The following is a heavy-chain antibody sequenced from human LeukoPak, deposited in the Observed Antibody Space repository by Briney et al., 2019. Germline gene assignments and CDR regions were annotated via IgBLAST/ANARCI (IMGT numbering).Heavy chain of an antibody. CDR3: ARGGVYCGGDCYSGLSY. Sequence: PSETLSLTCTVSGCSISSYYWSWIRQPAGKGLEWIGRIYTSGSTNYNPSLKSRVTMSVDTSKNQFSLKLSSVTAADTAVYYCARGGVYCGGDCYSGLSYWGQGTLVTVSS. J-gene: IGHJ4*02. CDR1: GCSISSYY. CDR2: IYTSGST. D-gene: IGHD2-21*02. V-gene: IGHV4-4*07.